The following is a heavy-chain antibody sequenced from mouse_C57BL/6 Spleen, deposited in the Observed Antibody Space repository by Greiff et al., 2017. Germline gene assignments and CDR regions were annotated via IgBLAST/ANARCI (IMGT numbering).Heavy chain of an antibody. V-gene: IGHV1-52*01. CDR3: ARVEGVWFAY. CDR2: IDPSDSET. Sequence: QVQLKQPGAELVRPGSSVKLSCKASGYTFTSYWMHWVKRRPIQGLEWIGNIDPSDSETHYNQKFKDKATLTVDKSSSTAYMQLSSLTSEDSAVYYCARVEGVWFAYWGQGTLVTVSA. J-gene: IGHJ3*01. CDR1: GYTFTSYW.